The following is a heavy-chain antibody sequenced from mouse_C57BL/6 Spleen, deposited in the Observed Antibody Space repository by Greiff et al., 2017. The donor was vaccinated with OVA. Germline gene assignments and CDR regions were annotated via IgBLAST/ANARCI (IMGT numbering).Heavy chain of an antibody. Sequence: QVQLKESGAELARPGASVKLSCKASGYTFTSYGISWVKQRTGQGLEWIGEIYPRSGNTYYNEKFKGKATLTADKSSSTAYMELRSLTSEDSAVYFCARNYGSSFPAWFAYWGQGTLVTVSA. CDR1: GYTFTSYG. CDR2: IYPRSGNT. D-gene: IGHD1-1*01. CDR3: ARNYGSSFPAWFAY. V-gene: IGHV1-81*01. J-gene: IGHJ3*01.